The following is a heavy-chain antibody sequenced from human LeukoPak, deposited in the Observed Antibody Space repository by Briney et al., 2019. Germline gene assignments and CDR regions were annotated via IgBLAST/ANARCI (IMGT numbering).Heavy chain of an antibody. CDR2: ISDIGGST. J-gene: IGHJ5*02. V-gene: IGHV3-23*01. CDR1: GFTFSTYA. CDR3: AKDYYASGSYPTA. D-gene: IGHD3-10*01. Sequence: GGSLRLSCAASGFTFSTYAMNWVRQAPGKGLEWVSTISDIGGSTYYADSVKGRFTVSRDNSKNTVYLQMNSLRAEDTAVYYCAKDYYASGSYPTAWVQGTLVTVSS.